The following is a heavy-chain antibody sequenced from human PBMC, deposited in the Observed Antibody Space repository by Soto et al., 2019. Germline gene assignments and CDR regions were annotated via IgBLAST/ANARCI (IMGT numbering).Heavy chain of an antibody. CDR3: ARDKITGLFDY. Sequence: SETLSLTCTVSGGSIIGYCWSWIRQPPGKGLEWIGYMYNTGSTVYNPSFKSRVTISVDTSKNQFSLKLNSVTAADTAVYYCARDKITGLFDYWGQGTLVTVSS. V-gene: IGHV4-59*01. CDR1: GGSIIGYC. J-gene: IGHJ4*02. CDR2: MYNTGST. D-gene: IGHD2-8*02.